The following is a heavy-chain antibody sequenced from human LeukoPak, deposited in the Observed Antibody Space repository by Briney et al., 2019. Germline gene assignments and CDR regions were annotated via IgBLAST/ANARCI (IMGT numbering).Heavy chain of an antibody. CDR3: ATAPIDY. Sequence: GGSLRLSCAASGFTFSSYSMNWVRQAPGKGLEWVSYISSSSTIYYADSVKGRFTISRDNAKNSLYLQMNSLRAEDTAVYYCATAPIDYWGQGTLVTVSS. CDR1: GFTFSSYS. CDR2: ISSSSTI. J-gene: IGHJ4*02. V-gene: IGHV3-48*04.